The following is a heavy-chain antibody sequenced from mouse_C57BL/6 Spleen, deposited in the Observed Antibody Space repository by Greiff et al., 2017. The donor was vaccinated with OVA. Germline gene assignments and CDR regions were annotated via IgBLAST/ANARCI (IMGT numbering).Heavy chain of an antibody. Sequence: EVQLVESGGDLVKPGGSLKLSCAASGFTFSSYGMSWVRQTPDKRLEWVATISSGGSYTYYPDSVKGRFTISRDNAKNTLYLQMSSLKSEDTAMYYCARLLDGKGFAYWGQGTLVTVSA. D-gene: IGHD2-1*01. CDR1: GFTFSSYG. CDR3: ARLLDGKGFAY. CDR2: ISSGGSYT. J-gene: IGHJ3*01. V-gene: IGHV5-6*01.